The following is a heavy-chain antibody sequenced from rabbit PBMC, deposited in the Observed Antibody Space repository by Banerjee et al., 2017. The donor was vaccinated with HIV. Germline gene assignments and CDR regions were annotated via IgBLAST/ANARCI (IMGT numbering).Heavy chain of an antibody. CDR2: IYTGGSGGI. D-gene: IGHD1-1*01. CDR3: ARDLTGVIGWNFGW. Sequence: QSLEESGGDLVKPGASLTLTCTASGFSYSGGYDIYWVRQAPGKGLEWIGCIYTGGSGGIYYASWARGRLTISKTSSTTVTLQVTSLTVADTATYFCARDLTGVIGWNFGWWGPGTLVTVS. V-gene: IGHV1S40*01. J-gene: IGHJ4*01. CDR1: GFSYSGGYD.